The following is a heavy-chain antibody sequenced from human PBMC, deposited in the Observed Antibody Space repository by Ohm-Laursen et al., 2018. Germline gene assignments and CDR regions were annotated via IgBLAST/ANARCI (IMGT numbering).Heavy chain of an antibody. CDR2: ISGSGGST. D-gene: IGHD5-18*01. J-gene: IGHJ4*02. V-gene: IGHV3-23*01. Sequence: SLRLSCAASGFTFSSYAMSWVRQAPGKGLEWVSAISGSGGSTYYADFVKGRFTISRDNSKNTLYLQMNSLRAEDTAVYYCAKEGAGGYSYGYGIFDYWGQGTLVTVSS. CDR3: AKEGAGGYSYGYGIFDY. CDR1: GFTFSSYA.